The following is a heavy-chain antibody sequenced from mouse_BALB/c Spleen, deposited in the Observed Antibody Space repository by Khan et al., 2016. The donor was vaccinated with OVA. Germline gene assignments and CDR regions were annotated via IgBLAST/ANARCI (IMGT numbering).Heavy chain of an antibody. J-gene: IGHJ1*01. V-gene: IGHV5-6-4*01. CDR2: INSGSTYT. CDR3: TRDGNYAHWYFDV. CDR1: GFSFTTYT. D-gene: IGHD2-1*01. Sequence: EVELVESGGGLVRPGGSLKLSCAASGFSFTTYTMSWVRQTPERRLEWVATINSGSTYTYYPDSVKGRFTISRDNAKNTLYLQMGRLKSEDTAMYYCTRDGNYAHWYFDVWGAGTTVTVSA.